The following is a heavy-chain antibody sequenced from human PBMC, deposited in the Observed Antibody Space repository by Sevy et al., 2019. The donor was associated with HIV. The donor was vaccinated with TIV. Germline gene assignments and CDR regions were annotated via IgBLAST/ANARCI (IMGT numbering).Heavy chain of an antibody. CDR3: AKDDRYNFDY. D-gene: IGHD1-20*01. V-gene: IGHV3-23*01. Sequence: GGSLRLSCAASGFTFSSYAMSWVRQAPGKGLAWVSAISGSGGSTYYANSVKGRFTISRDNSKNTLYLQMNSLRAEDTAVYYCAKDDRYNFDYWGQGTLVTVSS. CDR2: ISGSGGST. CDR1: GFTFSSYA. J-gene: IGHJ4*02.